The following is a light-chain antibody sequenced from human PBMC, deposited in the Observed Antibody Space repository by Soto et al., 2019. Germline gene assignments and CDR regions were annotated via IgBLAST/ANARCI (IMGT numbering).Light chain of an antibody. V-gene: IGLV1-40*01. Sequence: QSVLTQPPSVSGAPGQRVTISCTGSSSNIGAGYDVHWYQQLPGTAPKLLIYGNGNRPSGVPDRFSGSKSGTSASLAITGLQAEDEADYYCQSYDSSLSGSPCAFGTGTKVTVL. CDR2: GNG. CDR3: QSYDSSLSGSPCA. J-gene: IGLJ1*01. CDR1: SSNIGAGYD.